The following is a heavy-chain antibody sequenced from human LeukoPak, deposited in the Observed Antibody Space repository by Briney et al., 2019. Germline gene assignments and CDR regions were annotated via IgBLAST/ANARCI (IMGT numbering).Heavy chain of an antibody. Sequence: GGSLRLSCAASGFTFSSYSMNWVRQTPGKGLEWVSSISSSSSYIYYADSVKGRFTISRDNAKNSLYLQMNSLRAEDTAVYYCARGGVGSSWYGYYYYYYMDVWGKGTTVTVSS. D-gene: IGHD6-13*01. CDR2: ISSSSSYI. CDR1: GFTFSSYS. V-gene: IGHV3-21*01. J-gene: IGHJ6*03. CDR3: ARGGVGSSWYGYYYYYYMDV.